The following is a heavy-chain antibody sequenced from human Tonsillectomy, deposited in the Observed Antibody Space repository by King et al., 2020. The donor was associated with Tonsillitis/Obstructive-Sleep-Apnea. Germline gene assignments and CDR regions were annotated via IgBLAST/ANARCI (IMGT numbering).Heavy chain of an antibody. Sequence: QLVQSGAEVKKPGASVKVSCKASGYTFTSYGLTWVRQAPGQGLEWMGWISAYNGNTNYAQKLQGRVTMTTDTSTSTAYMELRSLRSADTAVYYCASVDEAIDAFDIWGQGKMVTVSS. V-gene: IGHV1-18*01. CDR2: ISAYNGNT. J-gene: IGHJ3*02. CDR1: GYTFTSYG. CDR3: ASVDEAIDAFDI.